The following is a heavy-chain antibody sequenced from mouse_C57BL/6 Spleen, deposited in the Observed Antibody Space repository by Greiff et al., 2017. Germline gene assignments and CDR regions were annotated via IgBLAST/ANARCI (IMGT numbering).Heavy chain of an antibody. CDR2: IYPSDSET. V-gene: IGHV1-61*01. CDR3: ARLRWDEFAY. Sequence: VKLQQPGAELVRPGSSVKLSCKASGYTFTSYWMDWVKQRPGQGLEWIGNIYPSDSETHYNQKFKDKATLTVDKSSSTAYMQLSSLTSEDSAVYYCARLRWDEFAYWGQGTLVTVSA. CDR1: GYTFTSYW. D-gene: IGHD4-1*01. J-gene: IGHJ3*01.